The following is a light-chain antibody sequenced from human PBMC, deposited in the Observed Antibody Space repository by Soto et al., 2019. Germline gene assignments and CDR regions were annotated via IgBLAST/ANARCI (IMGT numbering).Light chain of an antibody. Sequence: IQLTPSPSSLSASIGDRVTITCRASQDISSYLAWYRQKAGKAPELLIEAASTLQSGVPSRFSGSGSGTDFALTISSLQPEDFATYYCQQLKKYPLSFGGGTKVDIK. CDR1: QDISSY. CDR3: QQLKKYPLS. J-gene: IGKJ4*01. CDR2: AAS. V-gene: IGKV1-9*01.